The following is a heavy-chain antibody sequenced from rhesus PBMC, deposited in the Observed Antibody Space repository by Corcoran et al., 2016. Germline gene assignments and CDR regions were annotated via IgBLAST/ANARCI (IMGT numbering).Heavy chain of an antibody. Sequence: QVTLKESGPALVKPTQTLTLTCTFSGFSLTTSGMGVGWIRQPPGKALEWLALIYWDDDKRYSTSLNSRLTISKDTSKNQVVLTMTNMDPVDTATYYCARGGYFDYWGQGVLVTVSS. CDR3: ARGGYFDY. CDR1: GFSLTTSGMG. V-gene: IGHV2-174*01. J-gene: IGHJ4*01. CDR2: IYWDDDK.